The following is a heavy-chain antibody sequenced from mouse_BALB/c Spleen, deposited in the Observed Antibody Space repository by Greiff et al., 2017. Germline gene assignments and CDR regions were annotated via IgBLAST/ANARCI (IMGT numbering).Heavy chain of an antibody. V-gene: IGHV3-2*02. CDR1: GYSITSDYA. CDR3: ARWGDGNWFAY. Sequence: EVQLVESGPGLVKPSQSLSLTCTVTGYSITSDYAWNWIRQFPGNKLEWMGYISYSGSTSYNPSLKSRISITRDTSKNQFFLQLNSVTTEDTATYYCARWGDGNWFAYWGQGTLVTVSA. CDR2: ISYSGST. D-gene: IGHD2-1*01. J-gene: IGHJ3*01.